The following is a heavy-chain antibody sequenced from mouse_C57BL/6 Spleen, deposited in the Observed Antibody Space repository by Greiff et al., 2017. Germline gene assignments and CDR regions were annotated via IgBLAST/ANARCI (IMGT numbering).Heavy chain of an antibody. CDR2: IDPSDSET. CDR3: ARFKGDYYYAMDY. Sequence: QVQLQQPGAELVRPGSSVKLSCKTSGYTFTSYWMHWVKQRPIQGLEWIGNIDPSDSETHYNQKFKDKATLTVDKSSSTAYIQLSSLTSEDSAVYYCARFKGDYYYAMDYWGQGTSVTVSS. CDR1: GYTFTSYW. J-gene: IGHJ4*01. V-gene: IGHV1-52*01.